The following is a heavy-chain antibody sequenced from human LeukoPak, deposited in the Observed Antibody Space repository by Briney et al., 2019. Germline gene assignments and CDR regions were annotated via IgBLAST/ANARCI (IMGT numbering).Heavy chain of an antibody. CDR3: ARNYCSGGSCSDTAYYYYGLDV. CDR1: RYTFTSYS. Sequence: ASVKVSCKASRYTFTSYSMHWVRQAPGQRLEWMGWINAGNGDTKDAQKFQGRVAFTRDTSASTAYMEVSSLRSEDTAVYYCARNYCSGGSCSDTAYYYYGLDVWGQGTTVTVSS. V-gene: IGHV1-3*01. J-gene: IGHJ6*02. D-gene: IGHD2-15*01. CDR2: INAGNGDT.